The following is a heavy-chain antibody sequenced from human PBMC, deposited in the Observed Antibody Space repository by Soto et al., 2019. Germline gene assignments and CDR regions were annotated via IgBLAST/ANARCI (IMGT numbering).Heavy chain of an antibody. D-gene: IGHD3-22*01. CDR3: ARAPMVLTRYYFDS. CDR1: DGSISNFY. J-gene: IGHJ4*02. CDR2: ISSSGNT. Sequence: SETLSLTCTVSDGSISNFYWSWIRQPPGKGLEWIGYISSSGNTNYNPSLKSRVSISVDTSKNQFSLNLTSVTAADTGVYYCARAPMVLTRYYFDSWGQGTPVTVCS. V-gene: IGHV4-59*01.